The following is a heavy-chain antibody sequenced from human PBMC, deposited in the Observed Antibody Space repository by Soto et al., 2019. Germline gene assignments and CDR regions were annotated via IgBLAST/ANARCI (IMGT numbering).Heavy chain of an antibody. V-gene: IGHV4-59*01. CDR2: IYYSGST. D-gene: IGHD4-17*01. J-gene: IGHJ6*03. CDR3: ARLYGDYDPDPENYSYYYYMDV. CDR1: GGSISSYY. Sequence: SETLSLTCTVSGGSISSYYWSWIRQPPGKGLEWIGYIYYSGSTNYNPSLKSRVTISVDTSKNQSSLKLSSVTAADTAVYYCARLYGDYDPDPENYSYYYYMDVWGKGTTVTVS.